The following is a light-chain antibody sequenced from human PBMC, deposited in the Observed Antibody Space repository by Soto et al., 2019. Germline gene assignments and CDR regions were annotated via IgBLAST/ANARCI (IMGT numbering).Light chain of an antibody. CDR1: SSDVGANDY. CDR2: EVS. Sequence: QSVLTQPPSASGSPGQSVTISCTGTSSDVGANDYVSWYQQHPGKAPKIMIYEVSKRPSGVPDRFSGSKSGNTASLTVSGLQAADEADYYCSTYVGSKIIFGGGTQLTVL. CDR3: STYVGSKII. J-gene: IGLJ2*01. V-gene: IGLV2-8*01.